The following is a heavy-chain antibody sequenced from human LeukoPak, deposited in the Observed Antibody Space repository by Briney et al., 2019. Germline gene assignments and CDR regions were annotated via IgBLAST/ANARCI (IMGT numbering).Heavy chain of an antibody. D-gene: IGHD1-26*01. Sequence: SETLSLTCTVSGGSISSSSYYWGWIRQPPGKGLEWIGSIYYSGSTYYNPSLKSRVTISVDTSKNQFSLKLSSVTAADTAVYYCARQKYSGSRDRVYYFDYWGQGTLVTVSS. V-gene: IGHV4-39*01. J-gene: IGHJ4*02. CDR3: ARQKYSGSRDRVYYFDY. CDR2: IYYSGST. CDR1: GGSISSSSYY.